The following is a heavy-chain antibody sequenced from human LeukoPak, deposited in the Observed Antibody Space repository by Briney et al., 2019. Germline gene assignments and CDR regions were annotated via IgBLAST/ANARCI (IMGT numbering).Heavy chain of an antibody. CDR3: ARRGSGRYFDC. CDR1: GFSVSSNY. CDR2: PYSGGST. D-gene: IGHD6-19*01. J-gene: IGHJ4*02. V-gene: IGHV3-66*04. Sequence: PGGSLRLSCAASGFSVSSNYMSWVRQAPGKGLEWVSVPYSGGSTYYADSVKGRFTISRDNLKNTLYLQMNSLRAEDTAVYYCARRGSGRYFDCWGQGTLVTVSP.